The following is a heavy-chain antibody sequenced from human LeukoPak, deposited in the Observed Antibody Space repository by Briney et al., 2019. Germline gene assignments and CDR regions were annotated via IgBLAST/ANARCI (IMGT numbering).Heavy chain of an antibody. D-gene: IGHD3-22*01. V-gene: IGHV4-34*01. Sequence: SETLSLTCAVYGGSFSGYYWSWIRQPPGKGLEWIGEIYHSGSTNYNPSLKSRVTISVDKSKNQFSLKLSSVTAADTAVYYCARGSGYYWGQGTLVTVSS. CDR3: ARGSGYY. CDR1: GGSFSGYY. J-gene: IGHJ4*02. CDR2: IYHSGST.